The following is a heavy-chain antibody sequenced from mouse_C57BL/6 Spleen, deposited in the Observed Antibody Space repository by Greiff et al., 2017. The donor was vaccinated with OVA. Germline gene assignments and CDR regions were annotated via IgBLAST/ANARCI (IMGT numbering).Heavy chain of an antibody. V-gene: IGHV1-64*01. J-gene: IGHJ2*01. CDR2: IHPNSGST. D-gene: IGHD2-5*01. CDR3: ARSSYSNNYFDY. CDR1: GYTFTSYW. Sequence: QVQLKQPGAELVKPGASVKLSCKASGYTFTSYWMHWVKQRPGQGLEWIGMIHPNSGSTNYNEKFKSKATLTVDKSSSTAYMQLSSLTSEDSAVYYCARSSYSNNYFDYWGQGTTLTVSS.